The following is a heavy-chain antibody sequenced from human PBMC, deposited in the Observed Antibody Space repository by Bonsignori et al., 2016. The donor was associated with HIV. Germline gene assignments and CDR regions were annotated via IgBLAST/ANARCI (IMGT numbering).Heavy chain of an antibody. Sequence: GGSLRLSCAASGFTFDDYAMHWVRQAPGKGLEWVSGISWNSGSIGYADSVKGRFTISRDNAKNSLYLQMNSLRAEDTALYYCAKGSYGGIYYFDYWGQGTLVTVSS. CDR2: ISWNSGSI. CDR1: GFTFDDYA. D-gene: IGHD4-23*01. J-gene: IGHJ4*02. CDR3: AKGSYGGIYYFDY. V-gene: IGHV3-9*01.